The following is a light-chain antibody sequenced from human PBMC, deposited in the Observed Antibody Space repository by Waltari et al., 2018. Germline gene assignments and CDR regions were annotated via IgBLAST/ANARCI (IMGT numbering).Light chain of an antibody. Sequence: EIVLTQSPGTLSLSPGDRATLSCRTSQSVSSSYLAWYQQKTGQSPRVLIHGESNRATRIPDRFSGSGSGTDFTLTISRLEPEDFAVYYCQQYGSSPWTFGQGTKVEIK. V-gene: IGKV3-20*01. J-gene: IGKJ1*01. CDR1: QSVSSSY. CDR2: GES. CDR3: QQYGSSPWT.